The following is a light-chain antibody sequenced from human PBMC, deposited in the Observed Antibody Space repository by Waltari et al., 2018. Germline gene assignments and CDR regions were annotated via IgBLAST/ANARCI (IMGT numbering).Light chain of an antibody. CDR1: QGLENA. V-gene: IGKV1-NL1*01. Sequence: DIQLTQSPSSLSASVGDRVTITCRASQGLENAFAWYQQRPGKAPRLLLYTASRLQSGVPSRFSGSGSGTDYTLTISNLQPEDFATYYCQHYYTTTTRTFGQGTKVEIK. CDR3: QHYYTTTTRT. J-gene: IGKJ1*01. CDR2: TAS.